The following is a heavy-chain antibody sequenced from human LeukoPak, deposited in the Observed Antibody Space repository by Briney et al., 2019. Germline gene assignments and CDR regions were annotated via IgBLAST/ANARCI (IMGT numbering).Heavy chain of an antibody. CDR2: ISAYNGNT. CDR3: AREGYCSSPSCFYFDY. J-gene: IGHJ4*02. Sequence: ASVKVSFKASGYTFTRYGISWVRQAPGKGLEWMGWISAYNGNTNYAQKLQGRVTMTTDTSTSTAYMELRSLRSDDTAVYYCAREGYCSSPSCFYFDYWGQGTLVTVSS. CDR1: GYTFTRYG. V-gene: IGHV1-18*01. D-gene: IGHD2-2*01.